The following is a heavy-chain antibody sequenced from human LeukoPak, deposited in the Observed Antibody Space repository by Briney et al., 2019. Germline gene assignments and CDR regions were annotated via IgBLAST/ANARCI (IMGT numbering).Heavy chain of an antibody. V-gene: IGHV4-59*01. CDR3: AREAVHCSGGSCSDGWFDP. CDR2: TYYSGST. J-gene: IGHJ5*02. D-gene: IGHD2-15*01. CDR1: GGSINSYY. Sequence: PSETLSLTCTVSGGSINSYYWSWIRQPPGKGLEWIGYTYYSGSTNYNPSLKSRVTISVDTSKNQFSLKLSSVTAADTAVYYCAREAVHCSGGSCSDGWFDPWGQGTLVTVSS.